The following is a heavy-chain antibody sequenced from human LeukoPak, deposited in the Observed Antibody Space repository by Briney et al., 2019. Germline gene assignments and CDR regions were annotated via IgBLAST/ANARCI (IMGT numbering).Heavy chain of an antibody. CDR2: MNPNSGKT. J-gene: IGHJ4*02. CDR1: GYTFTSYD. D-gene: IGHD1-7*01. V-gene: IGHV1-8*01. CDR3: ARAPSITGTTPPGY. Sequence: ASVKVSCKASGYTFTSYDINWVRQATGQGLEWMGWMNPNSGKTGYAQKFQGRVTMTRNTSISTAYMELSSLRSEDTAVYYCARAPSITGTTPPGYWGQGTLVTVSS.